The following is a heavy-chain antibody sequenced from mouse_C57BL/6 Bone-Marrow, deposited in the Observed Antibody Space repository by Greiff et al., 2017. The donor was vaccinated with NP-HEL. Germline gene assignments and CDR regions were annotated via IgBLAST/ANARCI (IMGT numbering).Heavy chain of an antibody. Sequence: QVQLQQSGAELARPGASVKLSCKASGYTFTSYGISWVKQRTGQGLEWIGEIYPRSGNTYYNEKFKGKATLTADKSSSTAYMELRILTSEDSAVYFCARRMVTTVAYYFDYWGQGTTLTVSS. J-gene: IGHJ2*01. CDR2: IYPRSGNT. V-gene: IGHV1-81*01. CDR1: GYTFTSYG. CDR3: ARRMVTTVAYYFDY. D-gene: IGHD1-1*01.